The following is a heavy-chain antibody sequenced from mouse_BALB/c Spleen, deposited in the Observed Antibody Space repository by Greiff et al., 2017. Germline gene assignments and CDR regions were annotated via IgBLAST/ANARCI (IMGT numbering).Heavy chain of an antibody. CDR2: INPGSGGT. CDR3: ARSYGNYALYYYAMDY. Sequence: VQLQQSGAELVRPGTSVKVSCKASGYAFTNYLIEWVKQRPGQGLEWIGVINPGSGGTNYNEKFKGKATLTADKSSSTAYMQLSSLTSDDSAVSFCARSYGNYALYYYAMDYWGQGTSVTVSS. V-gene: IGHV1-54*01. D-gene: IGHD2-10*02. CDR1: GYAFTNYL. J-gene: IGHJ4*01.